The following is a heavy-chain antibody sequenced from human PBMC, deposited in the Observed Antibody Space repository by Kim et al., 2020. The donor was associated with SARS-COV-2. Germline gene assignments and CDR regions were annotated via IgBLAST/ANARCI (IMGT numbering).Heavy chain of an antibody. Sequence: ASVKVSCKASGYTFTSYGISWVRQAPGQGLEWMGWISAYNGNTNYAQKLQGRVTMTTDTSTSTAYMELRSLRSDDTAVYYCARDYLSGSSGRNNWFDPWGQGTLVTVSS. V-gene: IGHV1-18*01. CDR1: GYTFTSYG. D-gene: IGHD6-19*01. CDR2: ISAYNGNT. CDR3: ARDYLSGSSGRNNWFDP. J-gene: IGHJ5*02.